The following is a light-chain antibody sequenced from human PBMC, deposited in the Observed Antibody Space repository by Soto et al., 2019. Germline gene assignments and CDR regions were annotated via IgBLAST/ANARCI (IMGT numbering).Light chain of an antibody. CDR3: QQSYDILS. V-gene: IGKV1-39*01. CDR2: AAT. J-gene: IGKJ4*01. CDR1: QSIISY. Sequence: DIQMTQSPSSLSASVGDRVTITCRASQSIISYLSWYQQKPGKAPKLLIYAATTLQSGVTSRFSGSGSGTDFTLTISSLQPEDSATYYCQQSYDILSFGGGTKVDIK.